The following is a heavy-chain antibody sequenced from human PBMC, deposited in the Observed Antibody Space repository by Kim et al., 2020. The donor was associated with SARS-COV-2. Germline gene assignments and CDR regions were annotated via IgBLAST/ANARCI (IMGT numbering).Heavy chain of an antibody. V-gene: IGHV4-30-2*01. CDR1: GGSISSGDES. Sequence: SETLSLTCIVSGGSISSGDESWSWLRQPPGKGLEGIGYIYRSGRAFYNPSLKSRVVMSVDTSMDQFSLRLNSMTAADTAVYYCGRDRGYGHHDYWGQGALGTVPS. CDR3: GRDRGYGHHDY. CDR2: IYRSGRA. D-gene: IGHD5-12*01. J-gene: IGHJ4*02.